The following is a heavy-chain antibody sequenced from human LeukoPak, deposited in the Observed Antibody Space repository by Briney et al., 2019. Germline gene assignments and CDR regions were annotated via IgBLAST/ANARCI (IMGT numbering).Heavy chain of an antibody. CDR3: ARRSRLRILTGYLFDP. CDR1: GGSFSGYY. V-gene: IGHV4-34*01. CDR2: INHSGST. Sequence: PSETLSLTCAVYGGSFSGYYWSWIRQPPGKGLEWIGEINHSGSTNYNPSLKSRVTISVDTSKNQFSLKLSSVTAADTVVYYCARRSRLRILTGYLFDPRGQGTLVTVSS. J-gene: IGHJ5*02. D-gene: IGHD3-9*01.